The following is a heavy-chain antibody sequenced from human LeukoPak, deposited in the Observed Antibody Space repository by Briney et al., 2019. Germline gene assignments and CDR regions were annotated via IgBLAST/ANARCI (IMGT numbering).Heavy chain of an antibody. Sequence: ASVKVSCKASGYTFTGYYMHWVRQAPGQGLEWMGWINPNSGGTSYAQKFQGRVAMTRDTSISTAYMELSRLRSDDTAVYYCARATTMIVVDFDYWGQGTLVTVSS. V-gene: IGHV1-2*02. D-gene: IGHD3-22*01. CDR3: ARATTMIVVDFDY. CDR1: GYTFTGYY. CDR2: INPNSGGT. J-gene: IGHJ4*02.